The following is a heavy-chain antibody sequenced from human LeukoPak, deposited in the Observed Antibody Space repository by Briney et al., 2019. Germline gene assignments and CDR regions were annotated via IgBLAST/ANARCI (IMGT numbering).Heavy chain of an antibody. CDR2: IGTAGDT. CDR1: GFTFSSYD. Sequence: GGSLRLSCAASGFTFSSYDMHWVRQATGKGLEWVSAIGTAGDTYYPGSVKGRFTISRENAKNSLYLQMNSLRAGDTAVYYCARARLGNVVVTADDAFDXXXQXTXXXVSS. CDR3: ARARLGNVVVTADDAFDX. V-gene: IGHV3-13*01. D-gene: IGHD2-21*02. J-gene: IGHJ3*02.